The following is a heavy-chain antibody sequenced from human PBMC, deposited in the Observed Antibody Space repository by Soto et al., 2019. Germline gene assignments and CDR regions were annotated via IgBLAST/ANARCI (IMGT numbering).Heavy chain of an antibody. D-gene: IGHD5-18*01. CDR1: GGTFSSYT. CDR3: ANRGYSYGFVIY. Sequence: QVQLVHSGAEVKKPGSSVKVSCKASGGTFSSYTFSWVRQAPGQGLEWMGRIIPMLGIANYAQKFQGRVTITADKSTSTAYMELSSLRSEDTAVYYCANRGYSYGFVIYWGQGTLVTVSS. V-gene: IGHV1-69*02. J-gene: IGHJ4*02. CDR2: IIPMLGIA.